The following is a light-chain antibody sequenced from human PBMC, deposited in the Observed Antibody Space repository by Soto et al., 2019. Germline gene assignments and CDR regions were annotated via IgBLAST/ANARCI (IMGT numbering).Light chain of an antibody. CDR1: SSDVGAYNY. J-gene: IGLJ2*01. CDR3: CSYAGSNTLL. V-gene: IGLV2-11*01. Sequence: QSVLTQPRSVSGSPGQSITISCTGTSSDVGAYNYVSWYQQHPGKAPKAIIYDVTKRPSGVPDRFSGSKSDNTASLTISGLQAEDEADYYCCSYAGSNTLLFGGGTKVTVL. CDR2: DVT.